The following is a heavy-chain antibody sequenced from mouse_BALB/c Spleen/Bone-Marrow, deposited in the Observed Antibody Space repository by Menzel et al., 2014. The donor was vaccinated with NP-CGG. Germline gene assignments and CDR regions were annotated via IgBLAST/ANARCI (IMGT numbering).Heavy chain of an antibody. CDR2: INNGGGST. CDR1: VFTFIAYT. CDR3: ARHGEERPVLAVDY. V-gene: IGHV5-12-2*01. J-gene: IGHJ4*01. D-gene: IGHD2-14*01. Sequence: EVKLMESGGGLVEPGGSLKLSCAASVFTFIAYTMSWVRQTPEKRLEWVAYINNGGGSTYYPDTVKGRFTISRDNAKNTLYLQMSSLKSEDTAMYYCARHGEERPVLAVDYWGQGTSVTVSS.